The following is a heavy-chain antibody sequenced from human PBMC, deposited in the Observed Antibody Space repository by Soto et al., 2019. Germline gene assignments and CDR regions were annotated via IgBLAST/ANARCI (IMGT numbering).Heavy chain of an antibody. Sequence: EASVKVSCRASGYTFTSYAMHWVRQAPGQRLEWMGWINAGNGNTKYSQKFQGRVTITRDTSASTAYMELSSLRSEDTAVYYCARADMVRGVIIRWYFDLWGRGTLVTVSS. J-gene: IGHJ2*01. V-gene: IGHV1-3*01. CDR3: ARADMVRGVIIRWYFDL. CDR1: GYTFTSYA. CDR2: INAGNGNT. D-gene: IGHD3-10*01.